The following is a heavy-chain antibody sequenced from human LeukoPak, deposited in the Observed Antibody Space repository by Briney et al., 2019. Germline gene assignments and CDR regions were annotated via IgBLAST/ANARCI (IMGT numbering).Heavy chain of an antibody. CDR3: AGGSITMVLD. CDR2: IYHSGST. D-gene: IGHD3-10*01. CDR1: GGSISSGGYS. J-gene: IGHJ4*02. Sequence: PSQTLSLTCAVSGGSISSGGYSWSWIRQPPGKGLEWIGYIYHSGSTYYNPSLKSRVTISVDRSKNQFSLKLSSVTAADTAVYYCAGGSITMVLDWGQGTLVTVSS. V-gene: IGHV4-30-2*01.